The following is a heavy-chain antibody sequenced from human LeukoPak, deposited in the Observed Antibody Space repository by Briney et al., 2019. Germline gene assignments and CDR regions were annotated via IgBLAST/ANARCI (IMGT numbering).Heavy chain of an antibody. D-gene: IGHD2-2*02. CDR3: ARAPGYCSSTSCYNNFDY. Sequence: SETLSLTCTVSGGSLCSYLWCWIRQPPGRGLEGMGYIYYRGSTNYNPSLKSRVTISVDTSKNQYSLKLSSVTAADTAAYYCARAPGYCSSTSCYNNFDYWGQGTLVTVSS. J-gene: IGHJ4*02. V-gene: IGHV4-59*01. CDR2: IYYRGST. CDR1: GGSLCSYL.